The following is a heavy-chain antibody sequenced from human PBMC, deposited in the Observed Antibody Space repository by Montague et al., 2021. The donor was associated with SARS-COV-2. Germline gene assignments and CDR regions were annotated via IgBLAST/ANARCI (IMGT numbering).Heavy chain of an antibody. CDR1: GASSSNYY. CDR3: ASAPRYSFGFWAY. Sequence: SETLSLTCAVYGASSSNYYWSWIRQSPGKGREWVGEINHSGYTDYNTSLESRLTISLDSSKKQFSLKMTSVTAADTAIYYCASAPRYSFGFWAYWGQGTLVSVSS. CDR2: INHSGYT. V-gene: IGHV4-34*01. D-gene: IGHD5-12*01. J-gene: IGHJ4*02.